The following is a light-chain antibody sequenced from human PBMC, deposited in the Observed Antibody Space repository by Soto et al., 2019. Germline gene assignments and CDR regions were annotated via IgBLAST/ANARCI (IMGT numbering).Light chain of an antibody. J-gene: IGKJ4*01. CDR2: AAS. CDR3: QQRYSTLFT. Sequence: DIQMTQSPSSLSACVGDRVTITCRASQSMSSYLNWYKQKPGKAPKLRIYAASSLQIVVPSRFSGSGSATDLTLTISSLPPEDFATYYCQQRYSTLFTFRGGTKVELQ. V-gene: IGKV1-39*01. CDR1: QSMSSY.